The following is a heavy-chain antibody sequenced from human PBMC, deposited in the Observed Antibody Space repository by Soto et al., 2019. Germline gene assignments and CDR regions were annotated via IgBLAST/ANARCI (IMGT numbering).Heavy chain of an antibody. Sequence: EVQLVESGGGLVQPGRSLRLSCAASGFTFDDYAMHWVRQAPGKGLEWVSGISWNSGSIGYADSVKGRFTISRDNAKNSLYLQMNSLRAEDTALYYCAKVLGYGGNYDAFDIWGQGTMVTVSS. CDR3: AKVLGYGGNYDAFDI. CDR1: GFTFDDYA. D-gene: IGHD4-17*01. J-gene: IGHJ3*02. V-gene: IGHV3-9*01. CDR2: ISWNSGSI.